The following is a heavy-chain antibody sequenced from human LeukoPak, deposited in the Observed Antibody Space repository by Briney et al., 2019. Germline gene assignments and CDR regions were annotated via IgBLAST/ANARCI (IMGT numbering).Heavy chain of an antibody. CDR3: AKDRHYDILTPFDY. J-gene: IGHJ4*02. CDR1: GFTFSSYA. D-gene: IGHD3-9*01. Sequence: GGSLRLSCAASGFTFSSYAMSWVRQAPGKGLEWVSGISGSGGSTYYADSVKGRFTISRDNSKNTLYLQMNSLRAEDTAIYYCAKDRHYDILTPFDYWGQGTLVTVSS. CDR2: ISGSGGST. V-gene: IGHV3-23*01.